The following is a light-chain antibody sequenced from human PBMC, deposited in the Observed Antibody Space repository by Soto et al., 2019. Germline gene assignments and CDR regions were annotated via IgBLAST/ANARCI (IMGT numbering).Light chain of an antibody. J-gene: IGKJ3*01. Sequence: EIGLTQSPGTLSLSPGERATLSCRAGQSVNSNYLAWHQQKPGQAPRLLIYGVSSRATGIPDRFSGSGSGTDFTLTISRLEPEDFAVYYCQQYGNSGVTFGPGTKVDIK. CDR1: QSVNSNY. CDR3: QQYGNSGVT. CDR2: GVS. V-gene: IGKV3-20*01.